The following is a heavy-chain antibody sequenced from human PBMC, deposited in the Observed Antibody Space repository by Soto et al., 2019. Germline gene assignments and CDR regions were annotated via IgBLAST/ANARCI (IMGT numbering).Heavy chain of an antibody. Sequence: GGSLRLSCAASGFTFSSYAMSWVRQAPGKGLEWVSAISGSGGSTYYADSVKGRSTISRDNSKNTLYLQMNSLRAEDTAVYYCAKDLGYYDSSGYDYWGQGTLATVSS. V-gene: IGHV3-23*01. J-gene: IGHJ4*02. D-gene: IGHD3-22*01. CDR2: ISGSGGST. CDR1: GFTFSSYA. CDR3: AKDLGYYDSSGYDY.